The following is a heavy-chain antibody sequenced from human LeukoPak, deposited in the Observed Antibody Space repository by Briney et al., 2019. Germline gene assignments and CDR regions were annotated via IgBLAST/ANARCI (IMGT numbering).Heavy chain of an antibody. V-gene: IGHV3-30*02. Sequence: GGSLRLSCAASGFTFSSYGMHWVRQAPGKGLEWVAFIRYDGSNKYYADSVKGRFTISRDNAENSLDLQMNSLRAEDTGVYYCARVRNYFGSGTSPLAYWGQGTLVIVSS. CDR2: IRYDGSNK. D-gene: IGHD3-10*01. J-gene: IGHJ4*02. CDR3: ARVRNYFGSGTSPLAY. CDR1: GFTFSSYG.